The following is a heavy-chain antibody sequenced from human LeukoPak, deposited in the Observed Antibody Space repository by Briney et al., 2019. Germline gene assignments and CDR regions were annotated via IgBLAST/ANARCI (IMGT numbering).Heavy chain of an antibody. CDR1: GYDFTTYW. V-gene: IGHV5-51*01. J-gene: IGHJ4*02. Sequence: GESLKISCKVSGYDFTTYWIGWVRQMPGKGLEWMGIIYPGDSDTRYSPSFQGQVTISADKSISTAYLQWGSLKASDTAMYYCARHRSVDDGRRLDYWGQGTLVTVSA. CDR3: ARHRSVDDGRRLDY. CDR2: IYPGDSDT.